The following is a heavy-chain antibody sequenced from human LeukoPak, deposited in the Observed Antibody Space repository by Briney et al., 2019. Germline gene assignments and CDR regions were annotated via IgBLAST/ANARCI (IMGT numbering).Heavy chain of an antibody. CDR3: ATKTAFDY. D-gene: IGHD5-18*01. CDR1: GFTFSSYG. J-gene: IGHJ4*02. V-gene: IGHV3-23*01. CDR2: ISSSGGST. Sequence: GGSLRLSCAASGFTFSSYGMSWVRQAPGKGLEWVSSISSSGGSTYYADSVRGRFTISRDNSRNTLFLQMISPRGEDTAVYYCATKTAFDYWGQGTLITVSS.